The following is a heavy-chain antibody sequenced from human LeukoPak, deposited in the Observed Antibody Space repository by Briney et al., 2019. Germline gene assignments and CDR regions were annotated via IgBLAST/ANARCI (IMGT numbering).Heavy chain of an antibody. J-gene: IGHJ4*02. Sequence: SETLSLTCAVSGGSITGYYWTWIRQPPGKGLEWIGYIYYSGTTNYNPSLKSRLNISVDTPKNQFSLKLTSVTPADTAVYYCARGIWGYNWNYVAIWGLGTLVTVSS. D-gene: IGHD1-7*01. CDR1: GGSITGYY. CDR2: IYYSGTT. V-gene: IGHV4-59*01. CDR3: ARGIWGYNWNYVAI.